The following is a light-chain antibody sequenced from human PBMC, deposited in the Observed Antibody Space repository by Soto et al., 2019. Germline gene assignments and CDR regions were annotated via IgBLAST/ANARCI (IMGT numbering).Light chain of an antibody. V-gene: IGLV2-8*01. Sequence: QSVLTQPPSASGSPGQSVAISCTGTSSDVGGYNYVSWYQQHPGKAPKLMIYEVNKRPSGVPDRFSGSKSGNTASLTVSGLQAEDEADYYCSSYTSSRVFGGGTKLTVL. CDR2: EVN. CDR1: SSDVGGYNY. J-gene: IGLJ3*02. CDR3: SSYTSSRV.